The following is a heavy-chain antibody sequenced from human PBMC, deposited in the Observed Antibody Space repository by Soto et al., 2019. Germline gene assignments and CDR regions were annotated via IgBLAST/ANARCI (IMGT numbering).Heavy chain of an antibody. J-gene: IGHJ4*02. CDR2: ISSSGSPI. V-gene: IGHV3-48*02. CDR3: ARDFYDRSGYYIYFDY. D-gene: IGHD3-22*01. CDR1: GFIFSSYN. Sequence: GVSLRLSCAASGFIFSSYNMNWVRQAPGKGLEWVSYISSSGSPIYYADSVKGRFTISRDNAKNSLYLQMNSLRDEDTAVYYCARDFYDRSGYYIYFDYWGQGTLVTVSS.